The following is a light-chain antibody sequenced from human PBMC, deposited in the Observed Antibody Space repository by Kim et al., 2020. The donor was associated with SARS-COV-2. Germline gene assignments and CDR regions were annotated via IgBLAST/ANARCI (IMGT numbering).Light chain of an antibody. V-gene: IGLV2-23*01. CDR2: DGS. Sequence: SVPPGQSITFSCPATRSDVGSYNLASGYQNHPGRAPTSSIYDGSKRASGDYNRSSGSQYGNMYSLTIAAHQAEDEAAYYSCRDGVFGGGTQLTVL. J-gene: IGLJ2*01. CDR3: CRDGV. CDR1: RSDVGSYNL.